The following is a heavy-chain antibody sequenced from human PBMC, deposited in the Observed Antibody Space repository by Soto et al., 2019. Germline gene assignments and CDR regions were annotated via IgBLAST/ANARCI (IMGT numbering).Heavy chain of an antibody. D-gene: IGHD2-2*01. V-gene: IGHV4-39*01. CDR3: ARLSDRSTYHFDY. Sequence: PSETLSLTCSVSGGSISSRSYSWGWIRQPPGKGLEWIGTIYYSENTYYNPSLKSRVTISVDTSKNQFSLKLSSVTAADTAVYYCARLSDRSTYHFDYWGQGTLVTVSS. J-gene: IGHJ4*02. CDR1: GGSISSRSYS. CDR2: IYYSENT.